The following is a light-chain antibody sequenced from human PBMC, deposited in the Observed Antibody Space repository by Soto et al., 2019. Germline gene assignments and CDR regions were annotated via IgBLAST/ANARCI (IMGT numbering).Light chain of an antibody. J-gene: IGKJ1*01. CDR3: QHYNNWPPWT. CDR1: QSISSN. Sequence: EIVMTQSPATLSVSPGERATLSCRASQSISSNLAWYQQKPGQAPRLLIYGASTRATGIPARFSGSGSWTEFTLTISSLQSEDFAVYYCQHYNNWPPWTFGQGTNVEIK. V-gene: IGKV3-15*01. CDR2: GAS.